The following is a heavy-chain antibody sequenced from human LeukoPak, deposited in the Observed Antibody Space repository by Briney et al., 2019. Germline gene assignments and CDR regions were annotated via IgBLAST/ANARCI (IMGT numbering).Heavy chain of an antibody. V-gene: IGHV3-53*01. D-gene: IGHD6-19*01. CDR1: GFTVANDR. CDR2: VYGGGNT. Sequence: GGSLRLSCAASGFTVANDRMSWVRQPPGKGLEWVSTVYGGGNTAYTDSVKGRFTISRDNSKNTLYLQMNSLRAEDTAVYYCAKDPPVAGRQTFDYWGQGTLVTVSS. CDR3: AKDPPVAGRQTFDY. J-gene: IGHJ4*02.